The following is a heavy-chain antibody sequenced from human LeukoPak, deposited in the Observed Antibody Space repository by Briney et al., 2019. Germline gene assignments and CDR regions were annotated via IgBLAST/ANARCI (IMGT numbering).Heavy chain of an antibody. CDR3: AREDSNWGVGAIDY. V-gene: IGHV4-39*07. CDR1: GGSISSSSYY. D-gene: IGHD7-27*01. Sequence: PSETLSLTCTVSGGSISSSSYYWGWIRQPPGKGLEWIGSIYYSGSTYYNPPLKSRVTISVDTSKNQFSLKLSSVTAADTAVYYCAREDSNWGVGAIDYWGQGTLVTVSS. J-gene: IGHJ4*02. CDR2: IYYSGST.